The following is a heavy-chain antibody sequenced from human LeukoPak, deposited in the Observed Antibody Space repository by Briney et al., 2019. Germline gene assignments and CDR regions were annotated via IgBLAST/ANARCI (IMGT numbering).Heavy chain of an antibody. CDR1: GSTFSSYA. J-gene: IGHJ6*04. D-gene: IGHD3-9*01. Sequence: HPGGSLRLSCAASGSTFSSYAMSWVRQAPGKGLEWVSAISGSGGSTYYADSVKGRFTISRDNSKNTLYLQMNSLRAEDTAVYYCAKDRGYDILTGYHYYYYGMDVWGKGTTVTVSS. CDR3: AKDRGYDILTGYHYYYYGMDV. CDR2: ISGSGGST. V-gene: IGHV3-23*01.